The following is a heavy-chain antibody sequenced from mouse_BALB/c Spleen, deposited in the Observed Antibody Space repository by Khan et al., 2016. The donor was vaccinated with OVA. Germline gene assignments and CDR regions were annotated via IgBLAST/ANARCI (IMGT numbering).Heavy chain of an antibody. CDR1: GYSITSGYV. CDR3: ARTARIKY. Sequence: EVQLQESGPGLVKPSQSLYLSCTVTGYSITSGYVWYGIRQSPENHLEWMGYISYTDSTNYTHSLKSRISITRDKAKNPLYLQLNSVTSEDTATYYCARTARIKYWGQGTTLTVSS. V-gene: IGHV3-2*02. D-gene: IGHD1-2*01. J-gene: IGHJ2*01. CDR2: ISYTDST.